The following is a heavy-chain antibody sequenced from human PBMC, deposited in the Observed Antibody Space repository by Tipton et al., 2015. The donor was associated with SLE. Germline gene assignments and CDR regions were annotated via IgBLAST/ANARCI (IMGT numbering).Heavy chain of an antibody. D-gene: IGHD3-16*02. CDR1: GGSINSGGYF. CDR2: VYYSGST. CDR3: ARWKSFFYYMDV. V-gene: IGHV4-31*11. J-gene: IGHJ6*03. Sequence: TLSLTCAVSGGSINSGGYFLTWIRQPPGEGLEWIGYVYYSGSTYYNPSLKSRVTISIDTSKNQFSLKLSSVTAADTAVYYCARWKSFFYYMDVWGKGTTVTVSS.